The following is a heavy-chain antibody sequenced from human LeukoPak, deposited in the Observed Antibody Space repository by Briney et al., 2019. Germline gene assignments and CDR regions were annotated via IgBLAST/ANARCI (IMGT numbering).Heavy chain of an antibody. CDR1: GASFSGYY. Sequence: PSETLSLTCAVYGASFSGYYWSWIRQPPGKGLEWIGYIYYSGSTNYNPSLKSRVTISVDTSKNQFSLKLSSVTAADTAVYYCASSALVDYYYYMDVWGKGTTVTVSS. V-gene: IGHV4-59*12. J-gene: IGHJ6*03. CDR3: ASSALVDYYYYMDV. CDR2: IYYSGST.